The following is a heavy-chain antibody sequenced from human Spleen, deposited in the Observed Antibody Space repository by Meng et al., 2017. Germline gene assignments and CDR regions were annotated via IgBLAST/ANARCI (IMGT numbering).Heavy chain of an antibody. V-gene: IGHV1-18*01. CDR3: ATRGNPYLNC. J-gene: IGHJ4*02. CDR1: AYTLSSDG. CDR2: INTYNGKT. Sequence: GQLVEAGAEVKKPGASVKVSCEASAYTLSSDGFAWVRQAPGQGLEWLGWINTYNGKTDYAQKFQGRITMTTDTFTRTGYMELRSLRSDDTAVYYCATRGNPYLNCWGQGTLVTVSS.